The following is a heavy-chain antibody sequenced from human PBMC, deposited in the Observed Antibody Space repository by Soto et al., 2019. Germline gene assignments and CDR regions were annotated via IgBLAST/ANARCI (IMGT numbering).Heavy chain of an antibody. CDR3: ASLDPRDSLGGYYGMEV. V-gene: IGHV4-4*07. D-gene: IGHD3-16*01. Sequence: SETLSLTCTVSGGSISSYYWSWIRQPAGKGLEWIGRIYTSGSTNYNPSLKSRVTMSVDTSKNQFSLKLSSVTAADTAVYYCASLDPRDSLGGYYGMEVSRQGPTGTVSS. J-gene: IGHJ6*02. CDR1: GGSISSYY. CDR2: IYTSGST.